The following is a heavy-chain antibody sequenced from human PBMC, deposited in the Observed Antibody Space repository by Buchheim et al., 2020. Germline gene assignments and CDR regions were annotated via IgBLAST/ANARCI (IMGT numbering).Heavy chain of an antibody. V-gene: IGHV4-34*01. CDR1: GGSFSGYY. CDR3: ARARVAGIAAAGRYYYYYMDV. Sequence: QVQLQQWGAGLLKPSETLSLTCAVYGGSFSGYYSSWIRQPPGKGLEWIGEINHSGSTNYNPSLKSRVTISVDTSKNQFSLKLGSVTAADTAVYYCARARVAGIAAAGRYYYYYMDVWGKGTT. CDR2: INHSGST. J-gene: IGHJ6*03. D-gene: IGHD6-13*01.